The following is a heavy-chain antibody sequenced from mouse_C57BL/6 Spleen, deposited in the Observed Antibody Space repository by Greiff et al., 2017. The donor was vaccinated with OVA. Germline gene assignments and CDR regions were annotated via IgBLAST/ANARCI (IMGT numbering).Heavy chain of an antibody. J-gene: IGHJ4*01. CDR3: ARYLRDYAMDY. CDR1: GYTFTDYY. Sequence: QVQLKQSGAELVRPGASVKLSCKASGYTFTDYYINWVKQRPGQGLEWIARIYPGSGNTYYNEKFKGKATLTAEKSSSTAYMQLSSLTSEDSAVYFCARYLRDYAMDYWGQGTSVTVSS. V-gene: IGHV1-76*01. CDR2: IYPGSGNT. D-gene: IGHD1-1*01.